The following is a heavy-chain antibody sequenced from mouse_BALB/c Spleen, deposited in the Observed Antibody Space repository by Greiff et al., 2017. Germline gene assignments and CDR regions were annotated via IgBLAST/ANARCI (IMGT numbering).Heavy chain of an antibody. J-gene: IGHJ2*01. V-gene: IGHV1S56*01. Sequence: VKLVESGPELVKPGASVRISCKASGYTFTSYYIHWVKQRPGQGLEWIGWIYPGNVNTKYNEKFKGKATLTADKSSSTAYMQLSSLTSEDSAVYFCARADDGYYFDYWGQGTTLTVSS. CDR3: ARADDGYYFDY. CDR1: GYTFTSYY. D-gene: IGHD2-12*01. CDR2: IYPGNVNT.